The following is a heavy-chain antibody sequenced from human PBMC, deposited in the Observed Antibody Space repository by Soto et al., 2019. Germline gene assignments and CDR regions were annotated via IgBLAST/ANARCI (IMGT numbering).Heavy chain of an antibody. J-gene: IGHJ4*02. CDR1: GGSISSSYW. CDR3: VSSLNYDFWRDGGRHFYFDY. Sequence: QVQLQESGPGLVKPSGTLSLTCAVSGGSISSSYWWNWVRQTPRGGPGGVGEIYHGGTPNYNPSLKNRVTISVDKSKNQFSLKLTSVTAADTAVYYCVSSLNYDFWRDGGRHFYFDYWGRGILATVSS. CDR2: IYHGGTP. V-gene: IGHV4-4*02. D-gene: IGHD3-3*01.